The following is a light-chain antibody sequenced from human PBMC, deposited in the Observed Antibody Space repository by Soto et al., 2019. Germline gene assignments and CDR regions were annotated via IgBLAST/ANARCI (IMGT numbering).Light chain of an antibody. CDR2: DVS. CDR3: QQYGGSPRT. CDR1: KSVGKY. J-gene: IGKJ1*01. V-gene: IGKV3-11*01. Sequence: EIVLTQSPATLSLSPGDRATLSCRASKSVGKYLAWYQQKPGQLPRLLIYDVSNRATGIPARFSGTGSGTGFTLTISRLEPEDFAVYYCQQYGGSPRTFGQGTKVDIK.